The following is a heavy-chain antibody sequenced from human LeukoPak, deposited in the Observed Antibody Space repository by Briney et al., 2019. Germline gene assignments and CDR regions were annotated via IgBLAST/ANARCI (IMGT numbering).Heavy chain of an antibody. Sequence: PSETLSLTCTVSGGSISSYYWSWIRQPPGKGLEWIGYIYYSGSTNYNPSLKSRVAMSVDTSKNQFSLKLSSVTAADTAVYYCARLYSYGPGGAFDIWGQGTMVTVSS. CDR2: IYYSGST. V-gene: IGHV4-59*01. CDR1: GGSISSYY. D-gene: IGHD5-18*01. CDR3: ARLYSYGPGGAFDI. J-gene: IGHJ3*02.